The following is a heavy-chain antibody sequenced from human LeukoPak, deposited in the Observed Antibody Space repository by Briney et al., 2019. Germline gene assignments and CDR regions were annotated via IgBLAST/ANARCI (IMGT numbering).Heavy chain of an antibody. CDR3: ARDGYSSSGNDY. V-gene: IGHV3-11*04. Sequence: GGSLRLSCAASGFTFSDYYMNWIRQAPGKGLEWVSYISGSGSLIYYADSVKGRFTISRGNAKNSLYLQMNSLRAEDTAVYYCARDGYSSSGNDYWGQGILVTVSS. D-gene: IGHD6-6*01. J-gene: IGHJ4*02. CDR1: GFTFSDYY. CDR2: ISGSGSLI.